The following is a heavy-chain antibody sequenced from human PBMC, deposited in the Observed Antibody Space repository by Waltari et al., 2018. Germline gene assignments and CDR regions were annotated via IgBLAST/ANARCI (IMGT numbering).Heavy chain of an antibody. J-gene: IGHJ4*02. CDR2: SYSGGST. Sequence: EVQLVESGGGLIQPGGSLRLSCAASGFIVSSNYMSWVRQAPGRGLGWVALSYSGGSTCYADSVKVRFTISRDNSKNTLYRQMDSLSVEDTAVYYCARWQQWPVRAFDYWGQGTLVTVSS. V-gene: IGHV3-53*01. CDR3: ARWQQWPVRAFDY. D-gene: IGHD6-19*01. CDR1: GFIVSSNY.